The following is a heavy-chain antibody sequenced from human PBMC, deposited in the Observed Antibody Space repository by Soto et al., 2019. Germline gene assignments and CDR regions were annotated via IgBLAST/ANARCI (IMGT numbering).Heavy chain of an antibody. D-gene: IGHD2-21*02. CDR1: GGNISRYY. CDR3: ARDLWGYCGTDCYPLDV. Sequence: ASVTMSLPCTVSGGNISRYYWSWILQNTGKGLEWIGYLYNTGSTIYNPSLESRVTISVDTSKNQFSLKLNSVTAADTAVYYCARDLWGYCGTDCYPLDVWGPGTTVTVSS. CDR2: LYNTGST. J-gene: IGHJ6*02. V-gene: IGHV4-59*01.